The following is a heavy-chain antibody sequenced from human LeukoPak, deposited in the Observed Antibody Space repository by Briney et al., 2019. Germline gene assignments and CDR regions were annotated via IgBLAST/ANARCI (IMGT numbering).Heavy chain of an antibody. Sequence: GESLKISCKGSGYSSTSYWIGWVRQMPGKGLEWMGIIYPADSDTTYSPSFQGQVTISADKSISTAYLQWSSLKTSDTAMYYCARHRDIVLVPAAIDVWGQGTTVTVSS. CDR3: ARHRDIVLVPAAIDV. J-gene: IGHJ6*02. CDR1: GYSSTSYW. V-gene: IGHV5-51*01. CDR2: IYPADSDT. D-gene: IGHD2-2*01.